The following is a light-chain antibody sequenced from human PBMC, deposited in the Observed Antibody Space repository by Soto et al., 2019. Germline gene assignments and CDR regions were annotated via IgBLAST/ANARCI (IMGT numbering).Light chain of an antibody. J-gene: IGKJ5*01. V-gene: IGKV1-5*03. CDR1: QSISSW. CDR2: KAS. Sequence: DIQMTQSPSTLSASVGDRVTITCRASQSISSWLAWYQQKPGKAPKLLIYKASSLESGVPSRFSGSGSGTELTLTISSLQPDDFATYYCQQYNSYPIPFGQGTRLEIK. CDR3: QQYNSYPIP.